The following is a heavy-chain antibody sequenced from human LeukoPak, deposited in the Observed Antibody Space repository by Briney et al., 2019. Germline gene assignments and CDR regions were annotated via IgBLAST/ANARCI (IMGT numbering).Heavy chain of an antibody. V-gene: IGHV1-18*01. CDR1: GYTFTSYG. D-gene: IGHD4-17*01. CDR3: ARVLTTVTTDGMDV. Sequence: ASVKVSCKASGYTFTSYGISWVRQAPGQGLEWMGWISAYNGNTNYAQKLQGRVTMTTDTSTSTAYMELRSLRSDDTAVYYCARVLTTVTTDGMDVWGQGTTVTVSS. CDR2: ISAYNGNT. J-gene: IGHJ6*02.